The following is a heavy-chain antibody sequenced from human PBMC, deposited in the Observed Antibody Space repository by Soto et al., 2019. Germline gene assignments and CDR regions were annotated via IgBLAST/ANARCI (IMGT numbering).Heavy chain of an antibody. D-gene: IGHD3-16*01. Sequence: VQLVESGGGVVQPGRSLRLSCAASGFTFSSYGMHWVRQAPGKGLEWVAVTSYDGTNSYYADSVKGRFTISRDNSKNTLYLQMNSLGAEDTAVYYCAKDRPNKDTYTGYSYYDMDVWGQGTTVTVSS. CDR2: TSYDGTNS. CDR3: AKDRPNKDTYTGYSYYDMDV. CDR1: GFTFSSYG. J-gene: IGHJ6*02. V-gene: IGHV3-30*18.